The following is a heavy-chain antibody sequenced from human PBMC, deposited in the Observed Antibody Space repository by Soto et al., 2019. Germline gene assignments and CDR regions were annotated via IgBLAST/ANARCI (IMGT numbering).Heavy chain of an antibody. CDR1: GFTFSDYY. V-gene: IGHV3-11*01. CDR3: ARSPYLKPVTTFDY. D-gene: IGHD4-17*01. CDR2: ISSSGSTI. Sequence: GGSLRLSCAASGFTFSDYYMSWIRQAPGKGLGWVSYISSSGSTIYYADSVKGRFTISRDNAKNSLYLQMNSLRAEDTAVYYCARSPYLKPVTTFDYWGQGTLVTVSS. J-gene: IGHJ4*02.